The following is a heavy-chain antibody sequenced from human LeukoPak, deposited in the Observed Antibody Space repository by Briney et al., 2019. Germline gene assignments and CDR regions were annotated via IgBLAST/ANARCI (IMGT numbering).Heavy chain of an antibody. CDR3: ARDLRKLRYFDY. CDR2: ISGSGGST. J-gene: IGHJ4*02. Sequence: GGSLRLSCAASGFTFSAYAMNWVRQAPGKGLEWVSGISGSGGSTYYADSVRGRFTISRDNSKNTLYLQMNSLRTEDTAVYYCARDLRKLRYFDYWGQGTLVTVSS. V-gene: IGHV3-23*01. CDR1: GFTFSAYA. D-gene: IGHD4-17*01.